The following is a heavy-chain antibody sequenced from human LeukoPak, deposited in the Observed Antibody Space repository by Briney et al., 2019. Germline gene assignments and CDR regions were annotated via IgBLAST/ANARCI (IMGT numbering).Heavy chain of an antibody. J-gene: IGHJ5*02. CDR2: IKPNSGGV. CDR1: TYTFTDYY. Sequence: GASVKVSCKASTYTFTDYYIHWVRQAPGQGLEWLGWIKPNSGGVKYAQKFQGRVTMTRDTSINTAYMNLGSLTSDDTAVYYWARDCGTRTCNWFDRWGQGTLVTVSS. V-gene: IGHV1-2*02. D-gene: IGHD2-21*01. CDR3: ARDCGTRTCNWFDR.